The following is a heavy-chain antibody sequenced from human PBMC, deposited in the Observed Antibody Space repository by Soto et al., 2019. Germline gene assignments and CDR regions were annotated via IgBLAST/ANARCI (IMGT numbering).Heavy chain of an antibody. D-gene: IGHD1-1*01. V-gene: IGHV1-2*02. CDR1: GYTFTGYY. Sequence: ASVKVSCKASGYTFTGYYMHWVRQAPGQGLEWMGWINPNSGGTNYAQKFQGRVTMTRDTSISTAYMELSRLRSDGTAVYYCAIDNTKATRGFDPWGQGTLVTVSS. J-gene: IGHJ5*02. CDR2: INPNSGGT. CDR3: AIDNTKATRGFDP.